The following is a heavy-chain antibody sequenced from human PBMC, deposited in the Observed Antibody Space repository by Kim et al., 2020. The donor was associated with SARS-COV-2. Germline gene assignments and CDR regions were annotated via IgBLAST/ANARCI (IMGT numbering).Heavy chain of an antibody. D-gene: IGHD6-13*01. J-gene: IGHJ5*02. V-gene: IGHV4-59*01. CDR3: ARVGPYQMQQLGENWFDP. CDR1: GGSISSYY. CDR2: IYYSGST. Sequence: SETLSLTCTVSGGSISSYYWSWIRQPPGKGLEWIGYIYYSGSTNYNPSLKSRVTISVDTSKNQFSLKLSSVTAADTAVYYCARVGPYQMQQLGENWFDPWGQGTLVTVSS.